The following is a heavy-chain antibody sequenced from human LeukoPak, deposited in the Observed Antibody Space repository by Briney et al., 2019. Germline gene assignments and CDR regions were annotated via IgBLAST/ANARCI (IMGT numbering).Heavy chain of an antibody. D-gene: IGHD3-10*01. CDR3: VKDPGVLPFHYMDV. V-gene: IGHV3-48*01. J-gene: IGHJ6*03. CDR1: GFTFSTYS. CDR2: IGSSGTTV. Sequence: GGSLRLSCSASGFTFSTYSMNWVRQAPGKGLEWVSYIGSSGTTVSYADSVKGRFTMSRDNSKNTLYLQMNSLRAEDTAVYFCVKDPGVLPFHYMDVWGKGTTVTVSS.